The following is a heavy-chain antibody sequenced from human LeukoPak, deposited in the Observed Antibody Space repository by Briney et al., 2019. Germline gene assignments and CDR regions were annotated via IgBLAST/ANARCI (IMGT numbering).Heavy chain of an antibody. CDR3: ARDGSYIGGVIVSGDY. V-gene: IGHV1-18*01. CDR1: GYTFTSYG. D-gene: IGHD3-16*02. J-gene: IGHJ4*02. Sequence: GASVKVSCKASGYTFTSYGISWVRQAPGQGLEWMGWISAYNGNTNYAQKLQGRATMTTDTSTSTAYMELRSLRSDDTAVYYCARDGSYIGGVIVSGDYWGQGTLVAVS. CDR2: ISAYNGNT.